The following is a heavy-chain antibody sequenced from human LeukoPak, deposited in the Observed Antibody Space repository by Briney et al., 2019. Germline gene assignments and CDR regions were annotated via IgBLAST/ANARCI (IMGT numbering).Heavy chain of an antibody. V-gene: IGHV3-30*02. CDR2: IRYDGSNK. CDR1: GFTFSSYG. CDR3: ARENTAVPGGDC. D-gene: IGHD5-18*01. Sequence: GGSLRLSCAASGFTFSSYGMHWVRQAPGRGLEWVAFIRYDGSNKYYADSVKGRFTISRDDSKNTLYLQMNSLRAEDTAVYYCARENTAVPGGDCWGQGTLVTVSS. J-gene: IGHJ4*02.